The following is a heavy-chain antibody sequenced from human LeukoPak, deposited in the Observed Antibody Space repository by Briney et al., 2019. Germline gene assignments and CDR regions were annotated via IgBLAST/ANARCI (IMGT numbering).Heavy chain of an antibody. CDR1: GFTFSSHG. D-gene: IGHD1-20*01. CDR2: IWDDGSNK. V-gene: IGHV3-33*01. J-gene: IGHJ4*02. Sequence: GGSLRLSCAAAGFTFSSHGMHSVRQAPGKGLEWVAVIWDDGSNKYYADSVKGRFTISRDNSKNTMYLQMNRLRAEDTAVYYCARAGNWNAHDYWGQGNLVTVSS. CDR3: ARAGNWNAHDY.